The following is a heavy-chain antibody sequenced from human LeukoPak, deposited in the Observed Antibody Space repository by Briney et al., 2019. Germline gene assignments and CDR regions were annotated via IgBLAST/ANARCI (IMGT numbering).Heavy chain of an antibody. V-gene: IGHV3-30*04. CDR2: ISYDGSNK. D-gene: IGHD5-18*01. CDR1: GFTFSSYA. J-gene: IGHJ4*02. CDR3: ARDGRVYSYGPAYFDY. Sequence: PGGSLRLSCAASGFTFSSYAMHWVRQAPGEGLEWVAVISYDGSNKYYADSVKGRFTISRDNSKNTLYLQMNSLRAEDTAVYYCARDGRVYSYGPAYFDYWGQGTLVTVSS.